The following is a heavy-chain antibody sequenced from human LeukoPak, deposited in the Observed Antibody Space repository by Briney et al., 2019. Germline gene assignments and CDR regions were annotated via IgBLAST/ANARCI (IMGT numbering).Heavy chain of an antibody. Sequence: GGSLRLSCAASGFTFSSYGMHWVRQAPGKGLEWVAFIRYDGSNKYYADSVKGRFTISRDNSKNTLYLQMNSLRAEDTAVYYCASVLLWFGKGYMDVWGKGTTVTVSS. CDR2: IRYDGSNK. V-gene: IGHV3-30*02. CDR3: ASVLLWFGKGYMDV. CDR1: GFTFSSYG. D-gene: IGHD3-10*01. J-gene: IGHJ6*03.